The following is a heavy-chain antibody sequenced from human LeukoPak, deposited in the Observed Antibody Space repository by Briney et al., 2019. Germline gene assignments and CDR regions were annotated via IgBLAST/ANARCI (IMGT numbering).Heavy chain of an antibody. CDR1: DDSISAYY. CDR2: IYYSGSH. V-gene: IGHV4-59*01. J-gene: IGHJ2*01. CDR3: AAMARATLRWSFDI. Sequence: SETLSLTCNVSDDSISAYYWSWIRQPPGKGLEWIGYIYYSGSHNDNPSLKSRVSMSVDMSKRQISLKLSSVTAADTAIYYCAAMARATLRWSFDIWGRGTPVIVST. D-gene: IGHD5-18*01.